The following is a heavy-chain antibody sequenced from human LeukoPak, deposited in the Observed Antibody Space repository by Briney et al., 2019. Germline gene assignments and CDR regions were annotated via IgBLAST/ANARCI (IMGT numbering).Heavy chain of an antibody. V-gene: IGHV4-39*07. CDR3: ARDGGSYRDFEY. CDR2: IKHGGST. D-gene: IGHD1-26*01. J-gene: IGHJ4*02. CDR1: GGSISSSSYY. Sequence: SETLSLTCTVSGGSISSSSYYWGWIRQPPGKGLEWIGEIKHGGSTNYNPSLKSRVTISVDRSKNQFSLKVNSVTAADTAVYYCARDGGSYRDFEYWXQGTLVTVSS.